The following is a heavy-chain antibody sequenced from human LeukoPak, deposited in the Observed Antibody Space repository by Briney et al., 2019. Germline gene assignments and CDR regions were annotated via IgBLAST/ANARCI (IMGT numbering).Heavy chain of an antibody. Sequence: PGGSLRLSCAASGFTFSSYEMNWVRQAPGKGLEWVAFIRYDGSNKYYADSVKGRFTISRDNSKNTLYLQMNSLRAEDTAVYYCAKDRAGYYGSGGYYWGQGTLVTVSS. D-gene: IGHD3-10*01. CDR1: GFTFSSYE. CDR2: IRYDGSNK. J-gene: IGHJ4*02. CDR3: AKDRAGYYGSGGYY. V-gene: IGHV3-30*02.